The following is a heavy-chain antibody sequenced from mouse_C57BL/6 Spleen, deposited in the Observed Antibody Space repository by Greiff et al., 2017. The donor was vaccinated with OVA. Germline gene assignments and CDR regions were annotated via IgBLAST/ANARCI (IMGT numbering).Heavy chain of an antibody. CDR2: ISSGSSTI. Sequence: EVKVVESGGGLVKPGGSLKLSCAASGFTFSDYGMHWVRQAPEKGLEWVAYISSGSSTIYYADTVKGRFTISRDNAKNTLFLQMTSLRSEDTAMYYCARYELYYGSSYWYFDVWGTGTTVTVSS. V-gene: IGHV5-17*01. J-gene: IGHJ1*03. D-gene: IGHD1-1*01. CDR1: GFTFSDYG. CDR3: ARYELYYGSSYWYFDV.